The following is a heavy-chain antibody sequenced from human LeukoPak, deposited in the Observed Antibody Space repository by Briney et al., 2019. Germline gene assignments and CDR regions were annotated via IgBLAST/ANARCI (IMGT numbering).Heavy chain of an antibody. CDR2: IIPIFGTA. D-gene: IGHD6-6*01. Sequence: SVKVSCKDSGGTFSSYAISWVRQAPGQGLEWMGGIIPIFGTANYAQKFQGRVTITTDESTSTAYMELSSLRSEDTAVYYCARDPEYSSSSGDGDYWGQGTLVTVSS. J-gene: IGHJ4*02. V-gene: IGHV1-69*05. CDR1: GGTFSSYA. CDR3: ARDPEYSSSSGDGDY.